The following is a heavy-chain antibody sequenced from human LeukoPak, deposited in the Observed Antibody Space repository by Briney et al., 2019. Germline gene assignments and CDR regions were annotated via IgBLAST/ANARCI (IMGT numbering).Heavy chain of an antibody. CDR1: GFTFSSYS. J-gene: IGHJ4*02. Sequence: GGSLRLSCAASGFTFSSYSMNWVRQAPGKRLDWVSYISSSSSTIYNADSVKGRFAISRDNAKNSLYLQMNSLRAEDTAVYYCARAVGSKNPQPSRWGQGTLVTVSS. D-gene: IGHD2-15*01. CDR2: ISSSSSTI. CDR3: ARAVGSKNPQPSR. V-gene: IGHV3-48*04.